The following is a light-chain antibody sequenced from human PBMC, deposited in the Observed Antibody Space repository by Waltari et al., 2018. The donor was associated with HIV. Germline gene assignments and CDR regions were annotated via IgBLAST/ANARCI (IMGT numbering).Light chain of an antibody. Sequence: QPALTQPASVSGSLGQSVPISCTGTHNDLGGYNFVSWSQHHPGKAPKVVIFSVTHRPSGVSTRFSGSKSGNTASLTISGLQAEDEADYYCSSYTKTSPLEVFGGGTKVTVL. CDR2: SVT. V-gene: IGLV2-14*01. CDR1: HNDLGGYNF. J-gene: IGLJ3*02. CDR3: SSYTKTSPLEV.